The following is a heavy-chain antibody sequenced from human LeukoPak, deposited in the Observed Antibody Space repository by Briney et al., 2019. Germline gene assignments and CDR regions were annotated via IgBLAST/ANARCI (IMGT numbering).Heavy chain of an antibody. D-gene: IGHD6-19*01. CDR3: ARHGDSSGWYEGNY. J-gene: IGHJ4*02. Sequence: PSETLSLTCTVSGGSISSSSYYWGWIRQPPGKGLEWIGSIYYSGSTYYNPSLKSRVTISVDTSKNQSSLKLSSVAAADTAVYYCARHGDSSGWYEGNYWGQGTLVTVSS. CDR1: GGSISSSSYY. CDR2: IYYSGST. V-gene: IGHV4-39*01.